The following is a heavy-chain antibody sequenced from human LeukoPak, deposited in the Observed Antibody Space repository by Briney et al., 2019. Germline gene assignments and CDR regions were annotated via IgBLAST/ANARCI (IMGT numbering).Heavy chain of an antibody. CDR3: VRDRGHTLCDFDF. D-gene: IGHD2-21*01. CDR1: GFTFSNYW. J-gene: IGHJ4*02. CDR2: INSDGSST. Sequence: QPGGSLRLSCAASGFTFSNYWMHWVRQAPGKGLVWVSHINSDGSSTNYADSVKGRFTISRDNANNTLYLQMNSLRAEDTAVYYCVRDRGHTLCDFDFWGQGTLVTVSS. V-gene: IGHV3-74*01.